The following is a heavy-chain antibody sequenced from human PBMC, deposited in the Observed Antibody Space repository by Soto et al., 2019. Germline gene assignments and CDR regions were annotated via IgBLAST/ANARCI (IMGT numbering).Heavy chain of an antibody. V-gene: IGHV1-18*04. D-gene: IGHD3-3*01. CDR1: GYTFTSYG. Sequence: VASVKVSCKASGYTFTSYGISWVRQAPGQGLEWMGWISAYNGNTNYAQKLQGRVTMTTDTSTSTAYMELRSLRSDDTAVYYCARDPYYDFWSGYFDYYYGMDVWGQGTTVTVSS. J-gene: IGHJ6*02. CDR3: ARDPYYDFWSGYFDYYYGMDV. CDR2: ISAYNGNT.